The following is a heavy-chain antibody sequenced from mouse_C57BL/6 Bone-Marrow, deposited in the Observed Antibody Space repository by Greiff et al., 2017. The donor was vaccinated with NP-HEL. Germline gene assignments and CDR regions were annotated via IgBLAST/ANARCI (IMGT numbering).Heavy chain of an antibody. J-gene: IGHJ3*01. Sequence: VQLKQSGAELVRPGASVKLSCTASGFNIKDDYMHWVKQRPEQGLEWIGWIDPENGDTEYASKFQGKATITADTSSNTAYLQLSSLTSEDTAVYYCTTGSNPFAYWGQGTLVTVSA. V-gene: IGHV14-4*01. CDR3: TTGSNPFAY. CDR2: IDPENGDT. D-gene: IGHD2-5*01. CDR1: GFNIKDDY.